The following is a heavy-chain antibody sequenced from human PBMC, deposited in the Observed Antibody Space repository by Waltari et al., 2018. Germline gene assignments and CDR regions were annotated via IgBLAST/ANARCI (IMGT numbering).Heavy chain of an antibody. Sequence: QVQLAESGGAVVLPGRSLRLSCVASEFIFSNSAMHWVRQAPGQGLEWVAVITYEGNTQFYADSVKGRFAVSRDNSNNTRFLQMNSLEIDDSAVYYRARGAPEFSGYYWIFDYWGQGTLVTVSS. CDR2: ITYEGNTQ. D-gene: IGHD3-22*01. V-gene: IGHV3-30*09. CDR3: ARGAPEFSGYYWIFDY. CDR1: EFIFSNSA. J-gene: IGHJ4*02.